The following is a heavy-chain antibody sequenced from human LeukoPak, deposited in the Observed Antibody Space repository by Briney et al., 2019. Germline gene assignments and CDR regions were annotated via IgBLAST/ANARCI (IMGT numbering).Heavy chain of an antibody. V-gene: IGHV4-59*12. CDR2: IYYSGST. Sequence: SETLSLTCTVSGGSISSYYWSWIRQPPGKGLEWIGYIYYSGSTNYNPSLKSRVTISVDTSKNQFSLKLSSVTAADTAVYYCARDLLDHRGSIIKSNWGQGTLVTVSS. CDR1: GGSISSYY. J-gene: IGHJ4*02. D-gene: IGHD3-10*01. CDR3: ARDLLDHRGSIIKSN.